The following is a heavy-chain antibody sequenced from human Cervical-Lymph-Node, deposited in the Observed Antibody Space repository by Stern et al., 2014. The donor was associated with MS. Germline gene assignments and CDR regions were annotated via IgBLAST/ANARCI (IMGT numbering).Heavy chain of an antibody. CDR1: GGSIRRNY. D-gene: IGHD4-23*01. Sequence: QVQLGQSGPGLVKPSETLSLTCTVSGGSIRRNYWSWIRQPPGKGLEWIGDVYYNGSTNYNPSLKSRVTISIYTATNQFSLNLISVTAPDTAVYYCARDLATVGCFDPWGQGTLVTVSS. J-gene: IGHJ5*02. CDR2: VYYNGST. V-gene: IGHV4-59*01. CDR3: ARDLATVGCFDP.